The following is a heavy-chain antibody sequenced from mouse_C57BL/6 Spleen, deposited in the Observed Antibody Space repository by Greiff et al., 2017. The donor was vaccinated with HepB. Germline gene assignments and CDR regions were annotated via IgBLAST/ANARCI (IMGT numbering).Heavy chain of an antibody. CDR2: INPSSGYT. V-gene: IGHV1-4*01. CDR3: ASEMGYDYDSAWFAY. Sequence: QVQLQQSGAELARPGASVKMSCKASGYTFTSYTMHWVKQSPGQGLEWIGYINPSSGYTKYNQKFKDKATLTADKSSSTAYMQLSSLTSEDSAVYYCASEMGYDYDSAWFAYWGQGTLVTVSA. CDR1: GYTFTSYT. J-gene: IGHJ3*01. D-gene: IGHD2-4*01.